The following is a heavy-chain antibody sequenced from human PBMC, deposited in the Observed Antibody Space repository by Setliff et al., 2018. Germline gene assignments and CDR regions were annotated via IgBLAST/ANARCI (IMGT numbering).Heavy chain of an antibody. CDR2: IHTRVT. V-gene: IGHV4-4*08. D-gene: IGHD6-13*01. J-gene: IGHJ4*02. CDR3: ARGRGYSSTWYALPYFDF. Sequence: PPEPLSLTCTVSGASISRYYWSWIRQPPGKGLEWIGNIHTRVTNYNPSLNSRDTISVDTSKNLISLKLRSVIDADTAVFYCARGRGYSSTWYALPYFDFWGQGTLVTVSS. CDR1: GASISRYY.